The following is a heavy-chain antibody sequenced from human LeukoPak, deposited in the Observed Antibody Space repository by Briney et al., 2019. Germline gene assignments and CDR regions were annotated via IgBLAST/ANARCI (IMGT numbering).Heavy chain of an antibody. CDR2: ISSSGSTI. Sequence: GGSLRLSCAASGFTFSDYYMSWIRQAPGKGLEWVSYISSSGSTIYYADSVKGRFTISRDNAKNSLYLQMNSPRAEDTAVYYCARGVGATHYYYYGMDVWGQGTTVTVSS. J-gene: IGHJ6*02. CDR3: ARGVGATHYYYYGMDV. V-gene: IGHV3-11*01. D-gene: IGHD1-26*01. CDR1: GFTFSDYY.